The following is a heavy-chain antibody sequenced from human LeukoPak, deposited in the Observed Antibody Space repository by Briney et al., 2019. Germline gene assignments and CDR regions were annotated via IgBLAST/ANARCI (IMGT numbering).Heavy chain of an antibody. CDR1: GFTFSSYS. Sequence: GGSLRLSCAASGFTFSSYSMNWVRQAPGKGLEWVSYISSSGSTIYYADSVKGRFTISRDNAKNSLYLQMNSLRAEDTAVYYCAREDSSSEKGFDYWGQGTLVTVSS. V-gene: IGHV3-48*04. CDR2: ISSSGSTI. J-gene: IGHJ4*02. CDR3: AREDSSSEKGFDY. D-gene: IGHD6-6*01.